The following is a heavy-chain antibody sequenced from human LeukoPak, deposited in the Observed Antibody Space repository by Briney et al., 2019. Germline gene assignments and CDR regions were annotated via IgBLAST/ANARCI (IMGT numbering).Heavy chain of an antibody. Sequence: PGGSLRLSCAASGFTFSDYYMSWTRQAPGKGLEWVSYISSSSSYTNYADSVKGRFTISRDNAKNSLYLQMNSLRAEDTAVYYCARALTMVRDGPDAFDIWGQGTMVTVSS. CDR1: GFTFSDYY. CDR3: ARALTMVRDGPDAFDI. J-gene: IGHJ3*02. D-gene: IGHD3-10*01. V-gene: IGHV3-11*06. CDR2: ISSSSSYT.